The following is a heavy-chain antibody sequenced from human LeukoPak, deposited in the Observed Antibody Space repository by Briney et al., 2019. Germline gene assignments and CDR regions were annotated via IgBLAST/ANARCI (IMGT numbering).Heavy chain of an antibody. Sequence: GGSLRLSCAASGFTFSSYGMHWVRQAPGKGLEWVADIWYDGSHKYYADSVKGRFTISRDNSKNTLHLQMNSLRAEDTAVYYCARDLLLWFGELSGDSDYWGQGTLITVSS. CDR1: GFTFSSYG. CDR2: IWYDGSHK. D-gene: IGHD3-10*01. CDR3: ARDLLLWFGELSGDSDY. V-gene: IGHV3-33*01. J-gene: IGHJ4*02.